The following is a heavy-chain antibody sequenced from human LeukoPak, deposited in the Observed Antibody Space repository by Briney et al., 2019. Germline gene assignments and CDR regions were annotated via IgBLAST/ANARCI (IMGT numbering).Heavy chain of an antibody. CDR1: GFTFSSYG. CDR2: ISGSGVGST. Sequence: GGSLRLSCAASGFTFSSYGMSWVRQAPGKGLEWVSAISGSGVGSTYYADSVKGRFTISRDNSKNTLYLQMNSLRAEDTAVYYCARDISDYGDYWGQGTLVTVSS. V-gene: IGHV3-23*01. J-gene: IGHJ4*02. CDR3: ARDISDYGDY.